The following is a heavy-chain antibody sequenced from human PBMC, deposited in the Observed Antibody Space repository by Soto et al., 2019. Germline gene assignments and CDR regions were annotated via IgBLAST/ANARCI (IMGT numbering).Heavy chain of an antibody. V-gene: IGHV3-33*01. CDR2: IWYDGSNK. D-gene: IGHD1-26*01. CDR3: ARDGIVGATQYYFDY. CDR1: GFTFSSYG. J-gene: IGHJ4*02. Sequence: QVQLVESGGGVVQPGRSLRLSCAASGFTFSSYGMHWVRQAPGKGLEWVAVIWYDGSNKYYSDSVEGRFTISRDNSKNTRYLQMNSLRAEDTAVYDCARDGIVGATQYYFDYWGQGTLVTVSS.